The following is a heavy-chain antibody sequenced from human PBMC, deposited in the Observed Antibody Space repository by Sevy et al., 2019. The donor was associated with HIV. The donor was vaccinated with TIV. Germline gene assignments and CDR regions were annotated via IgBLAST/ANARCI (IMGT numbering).Heavy chain of an antibody. CDR1: GFSFGDFS. CDR2: IKSSFYGGTV. D-gene: IGHD1-1*01. V-gene: IGHV3-49*03. Sequence: GGSLGLSCTSSGFSFGDFSMSWLRQAPGKGLEWVAFIKSSFYGGTVDHAASVKGRFIISRDDSKSIAYLQMNDLKIEDTGVYYCTRWKAAQSVFDYWGQGALVTVSS. J-gene: IGHJ4*02. CDR3: TRWKAAQSVFDY.